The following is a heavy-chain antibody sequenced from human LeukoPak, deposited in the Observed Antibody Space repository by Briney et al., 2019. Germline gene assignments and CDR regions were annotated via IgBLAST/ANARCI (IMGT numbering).Heavy chain of an antibody. V-gene: IGHV1-69*04. CDR2: IIPILDMS. CDR3: ARDGGWLQTQNHYYYHGMDV. Sequence: GLELMGSIIPILDMSNYAQKFQGRVMITADKSTRTAYMEVSSLRSEDTAMYYCARDGGWLQTQNHYYYHGMDVWGQGTTVTVSS. J-gene: IGHJ6*02. D-gene: IGHD5-24*01.